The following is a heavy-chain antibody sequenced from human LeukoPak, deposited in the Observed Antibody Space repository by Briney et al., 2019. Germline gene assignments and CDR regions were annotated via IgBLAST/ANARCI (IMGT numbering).Heavy chain of an antibody. J-gene: IGHJ6*03. CDR2: INPNSGGT. V-gene: IGHV1-2*02. CDR3: ARAGCSSTSCYIHYYYYCYMDV. CDR1: GYTFTGYY. D-gene: IGHD2-2*02. Sequence: GASVKVSCKASGYTFTGYYMHWVRQAPGQGLEWMGWINPNSGGTNYAQKFQGRVTMTRDTSISTAYMELSRLRSDDTAVYYCARAGCSSTSCYIHYYYYCYMDVWGKGTTVTVSS.